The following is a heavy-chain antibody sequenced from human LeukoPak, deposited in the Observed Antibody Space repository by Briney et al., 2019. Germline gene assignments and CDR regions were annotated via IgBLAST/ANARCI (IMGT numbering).Heavy chain of an antibody. CDR2: FDPEDGET. CDR1: GYTLTELS. Sequence: ASVKVSCKVSGYTLTELSMHWVRQAPGKGLEWMGGFDPEDGETIYAQKFQGRVTITRDTSASTAYMELSSLRSEDTAVYYCAFGDCGTNCYYFDYWGQGTLVTVSS. D-gene: IGHD2-2*01. V-gene: IGHV1-24*01. J-gene: IGHJ4*02. CDR3: AFGDCGTNCYYFDY.